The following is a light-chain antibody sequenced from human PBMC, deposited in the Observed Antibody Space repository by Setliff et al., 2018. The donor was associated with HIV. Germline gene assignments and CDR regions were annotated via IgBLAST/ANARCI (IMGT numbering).Light chain of an antibody. CDR2: EVS. J-gene: IGLJ1*01. V-gene: IGLV2-14*01. CDR3: SSYTSSSTPYV. CDR1: ISDVGGFNY. Sequence: QSALAQPASVSGSPGQSITISCTGTISDVGGFNYVSWYQQHPGKAPKLMIYEVSNRPSWISNRFSGSKSANTASLTISGLQAEDEADYYCSSYTSSSTPYVFGTGTQLTVL.